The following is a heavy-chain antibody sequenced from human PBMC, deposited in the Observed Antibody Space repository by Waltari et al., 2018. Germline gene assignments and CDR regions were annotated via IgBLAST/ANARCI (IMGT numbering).Heavy chain of an antibody. CDR2: ISWDGGSI. V-gene: IGHV3-9*01. CDR3: AKDIGRTAVAGTGRDY. J-gene: IGHJ4*02. CDR1: GFTFDDYA. D-gene: IGHD6-19*01. Sequence: EVQLVESGGGLVQPGRSLRLSCAASGFTFDDYAMHWVRQAPGKGLEWVSGISWDGGSIGYADSVKGRFTISRDNAKNSLYLQMNSLRAEDTALYYCAKDIGRTAVAGTGRDYWGQGTLVTVSS.